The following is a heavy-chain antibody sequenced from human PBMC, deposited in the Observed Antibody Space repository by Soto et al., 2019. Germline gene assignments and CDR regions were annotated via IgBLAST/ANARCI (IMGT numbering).Heavy chain of an antibody. D-gene: IGHD6-19*01. J-gene: IGHJ4*02. V-gene: IGHV2-5*02. Sequence: QITLEESGPTLVKPTQTLTLTCTFSGFSLNERAVGVGWIRQPPGKALEWLAFTYWDDDNHYSPSLKNRLTITKDTSKNQVFLTMTNTDPADTATYYCAHGSGWLFDYWGQGTQVTVSS. CDR2: TYWDDDN. CDR1: GFSLNERAVG. CDR3: AHGSGWLFDY.